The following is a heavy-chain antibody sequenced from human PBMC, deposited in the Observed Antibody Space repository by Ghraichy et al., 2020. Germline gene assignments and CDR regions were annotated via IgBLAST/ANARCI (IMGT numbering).Heavy chain of an antibody. CDR2: LYSVGNS. D-gene: IGHD3-3*01. Sequence: GGSLRLSCAASGVTVRDNYMSWVRQAPGKGLEWVSFLYSVGNSNYADSVKGRFTISRDDSKNTLYLQMDSLRVDDTAVYYCVGDFWRGPEYWGQGTLVTVSS. CDR1: GVTVRDNY. CDR3: VGDFWRGPEY. V-gene: IGHV3-53*01. J-gene: IGHJ4*02.